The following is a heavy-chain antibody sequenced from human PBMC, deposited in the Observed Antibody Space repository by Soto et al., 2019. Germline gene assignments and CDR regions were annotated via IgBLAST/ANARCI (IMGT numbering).Heavy chain of an antibody. Sequence: GASVKVSCKASGYSFTNYDIHWVRQAAGLGLEWMGWMNPNSGNTGYAQKFQGRVTMTRNTSISTAYMELSSLRSEDTAVYYCARGGDSSSWRNWFDPWGQGTLVTVSS. J-gene: IGHJ5*02. CDR3: ARGGDSSSWRNWFDP. CDR1: GYSFTNYD. V-gene: IGHV1-8*01. D-gene: IGHD6-13*01. CDR2: MNPNSGNT.